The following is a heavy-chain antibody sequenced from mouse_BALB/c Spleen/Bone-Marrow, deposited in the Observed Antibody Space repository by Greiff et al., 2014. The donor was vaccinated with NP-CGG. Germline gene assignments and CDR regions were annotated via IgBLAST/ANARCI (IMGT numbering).Heavy chain of an antibody. J-gene: IGHJ2*01. V-gene: IGHV5-4*02. CDR1: GFPFSDYY. Sequence: EVKLVESGGGLVTPGGSLKLSCAASGFPFSDYYMYWVRQTPEKRLEWVATISDGGSYTYYPDSVKGRFTITRDNAKNNRYLQMSSLKSEDKAMYYCARVYYDYFDYWGQGTTLTVSS. D-gene: IGHD2-4*01. CDR2: ISDGGSYT. CDR3: ARVYYDYFDY.